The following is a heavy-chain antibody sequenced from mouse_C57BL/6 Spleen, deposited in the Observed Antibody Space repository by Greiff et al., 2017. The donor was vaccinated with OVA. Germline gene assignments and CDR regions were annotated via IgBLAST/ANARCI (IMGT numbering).Heavy chain of an antibody. CDR1: GFTFSNYG. CDR3: ARIYYDYDREYYFDY. CDR2: ISSGSSTI. J-gene: IGHJ2*01. Sequence: EVKLMESGGGLVKPGGSLKLSCAASGFTFSNYGMHWVRQAPEQGLEWVAYISSGSSTIYYADTVKGRFTISRDNAKNTLFLQMTSLRSEDTAMYYCARIYYDYDREYYFDYWGQGTTLTVSS. V-gene: IGHV5-17*01. D-gene: IGHD2-4*01.